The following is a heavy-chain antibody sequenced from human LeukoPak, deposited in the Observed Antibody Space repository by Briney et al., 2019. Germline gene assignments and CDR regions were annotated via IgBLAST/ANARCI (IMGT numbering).Heavy chain of an antibody. V-gene: IGHV3-21*01. Sequence: GGSLRLSCAASGVTFSSYSMNCVRHAPGKRLEWASSISSSSGYIYYADSAKGRFTISRAHAKNSLSLQMNSLRAEDPAVDYCARDRGAMVVWGQGTTVTVSS. D-gene: IGHD4/OR15-4a*01. CDR3: ARDRGAMVV. CDR1: GVTFSSYS. J-gene: IGHJ6*02. CDR2: ISSSSGYI.